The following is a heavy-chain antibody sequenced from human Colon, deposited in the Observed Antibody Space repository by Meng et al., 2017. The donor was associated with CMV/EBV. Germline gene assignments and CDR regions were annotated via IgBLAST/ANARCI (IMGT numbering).Heavy chain of an antibody. D-gene: IGHD3-3*01. J-gene: IGHJ5*02. CDR1: GGSISSYY. CDR2: IYYSGST. V-gene: IGHV4-59*01. Sequence: SETLSLTCTVSGGSISSYYWSWIRQPPGKGLEWIGYIYYSGSTNYNPSLKSRVTISVDTSKNQFSLKLSSVTAADTAVYYCARAGGRFIKIFGGKFDPWGQGTLVTVSS. CDR3: ARAGGRFIKIFGGKFDP.